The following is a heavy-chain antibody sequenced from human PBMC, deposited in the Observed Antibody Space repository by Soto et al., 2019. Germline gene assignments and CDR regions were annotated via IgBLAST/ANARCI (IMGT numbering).Heavy chain of an antibody. V-gene: IGHV1-8*01. CDR1: GYTFTSYD. CDR2: MNPNSGNT. D-gene: IGHD3-10*01. Sequence: ASVKVSCKASGYTFTSYDINWVRQATGQGLEWMGWMNPNSGNTGYAQKFQGRVTMTEDTSTDTAYMELSSLRSEDTAVYYCATGHYYGSGSNWFDPWGQGTLVTVSS. J-gene: IGHJ5*02. CDR3: ATGHYYGSGSNWFDP.